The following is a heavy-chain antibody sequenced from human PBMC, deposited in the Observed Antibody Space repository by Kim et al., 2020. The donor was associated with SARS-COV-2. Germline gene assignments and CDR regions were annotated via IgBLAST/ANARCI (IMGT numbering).Heavy chain of an antibody. CDR2: IYYTGST. V-gene: IGHV4-39*01. D-gene: IGHD3-9*01. CDR1: GGSISSKNYY. J-gene: IGHJ3*02. Sequence: SETLSLTCTVSGGSISSKNYYWGWIRQPPGKGLEWIGSIYYTGSTYYNPSLKSRVTISVDTSKNQFSLKLTSVTAADTAVYYCARHLYDILTGHFDAFDIWGQGTMVTVSS. CDR3: ARHLYDILTGHFDAFDI.